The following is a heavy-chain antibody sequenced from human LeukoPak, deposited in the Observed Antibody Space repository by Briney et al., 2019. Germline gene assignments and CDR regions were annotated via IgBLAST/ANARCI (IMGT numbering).Heavy chain of an antibody. CDR1: GFSISSGYY. CDR3: ARDQDIVVVPAAPNIFDY. J-gene: IGHJ4*02. D-gene: IGHD2-2*01. CDR2: IYHSGST. V-gene: IGHV4-38-2*02. Sequence: SETLSLTCTVSGFSISSGYYWGWIRQPPGKGLEWIGSIYHSGSTYYNPSLKSRVTISVDTSKNQFSLKLSSVTAADTAVYYCARDQDIVVVPAAPNIFDYWGQGTLVTVRS.